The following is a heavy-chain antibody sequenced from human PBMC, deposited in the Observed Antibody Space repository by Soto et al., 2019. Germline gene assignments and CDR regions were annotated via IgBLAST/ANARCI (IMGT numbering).Heavy chain of an antibody. CDR1: GGTFSSYA. V-gene: IGHV1-69*13. Sequence: ASVKVSCKASGGTFSSYAISWVRQAPGQGLEWMGGIIPIFGTANYAQKFQGRVTITADESTSTAYMELSSLRSEDTAVYYCARENYYDSSGLNWFDPWGQGTLVTVSS. CDR3: ARENYYDSSGLNWFDP. CDR2: IIPIFGTA. D-gene: IGHD3-22*01. J-gene: IGHJ5*02.